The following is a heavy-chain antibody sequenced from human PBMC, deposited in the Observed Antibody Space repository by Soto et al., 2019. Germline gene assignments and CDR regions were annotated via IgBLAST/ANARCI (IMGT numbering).Heavy chain of an antibody. V-gene: IGHV5-51*01. CDR2: IYFGDSNV. J-gene: IGHJ5*02. D-gene: IGHD1-26*01. CDR3: SRRNSSVGAPLAL. Sequence: VEDLKISCRGSGDKFSTCWIGGVRQMPEKGLEWMGMIYFGDSNVKYSPSLQGQITISADKSITTAYLQWSSLKASDAAIYYCSRRNSSVGAPLALSGQRSSVTVSS. CDR1: GDKFSTCW.